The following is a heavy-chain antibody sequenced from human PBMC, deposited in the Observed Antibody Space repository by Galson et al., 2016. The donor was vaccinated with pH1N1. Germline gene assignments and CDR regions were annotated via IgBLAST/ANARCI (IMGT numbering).Heavy chain of an antibody. D-gene: IGHD3-10*01. CDR2: ISSRSGSTK. CDR1: GFTFSNYE. J-gene: IGHJ4*02. CDR3: ARDGASDYHGSGSFPY. Sequence: SLRLSCAASGFTFSNYEMNWVRQAPGTGLEWISYISSRSGSTKHYADSVKGRFTISRDNAKNSLYLQVNSLRAEDTAIYYCARDGASDYHGSGSFPYWGQGTLVTVSS. V-gene: IGHV3-48*03.